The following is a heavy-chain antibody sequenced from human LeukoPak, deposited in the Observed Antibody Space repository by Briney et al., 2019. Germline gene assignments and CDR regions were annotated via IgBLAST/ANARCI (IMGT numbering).Heavy chain of an antibody. CDR3: ARGPYSSSWYVYYYGMDV. D-gene: IGHD6-13*01. CDR2: INHSGST. J-gene: IGHJ6*02. CDR1: GGSFSGYY. V-gene: IGHV4-34*01. Sequence: PSETLSLTCAVYGGSFSGYYWSWIRQPPGKGLEWIGEINHSGSTNYNPSLKSRVTISVDTSKNQFSLKLSSVTAADTAVYYCARGPYSSSWYVYYYGMDVWGQGTTVTVSS.